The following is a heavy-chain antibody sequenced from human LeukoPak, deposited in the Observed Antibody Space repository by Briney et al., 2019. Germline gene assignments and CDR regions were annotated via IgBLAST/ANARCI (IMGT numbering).Heavy chain of an antibody. V-gene: IGHV4-39*01. J-gene: IGHJ4*02. D-gene: IGHD3-22*01. Sequence: SETLSLTCTVSGGSIRSSGYYWGWIRQPPGKGLEWIGSSHYGGSTYYNPSLKSRVTISVDTSKNQFSLKPRSVTGADTAVYYCARGNSGYYYSGFSYWGQGTLVTVSS. CDR1: GGSIRSSGYY. CDR3: ARGNSGYYYSGFSY. CDR2: SHYGGST.